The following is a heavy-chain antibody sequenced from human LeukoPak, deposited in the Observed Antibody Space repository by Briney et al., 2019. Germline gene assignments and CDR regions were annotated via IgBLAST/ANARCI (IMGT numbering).Heavy chain of an antibody. CDR2: INPNSGDT. V-gene: IGHV1-2*06. J-gene: IGHJ6*02. CDR3: ARDGFGYYGMDV. Sequence: ASVKVSCKASGYTFTGYYVHWVRQAPGQGLEWMGRINPNSGDTNYAQKFQGRVTMTRDTSISTAYMELSRLRSDDTAVYYCARDGFGYYGMDVWGQGTTVTVSS. CDR1: GYTFTGYY. D-gene: IGHD3-3*01.